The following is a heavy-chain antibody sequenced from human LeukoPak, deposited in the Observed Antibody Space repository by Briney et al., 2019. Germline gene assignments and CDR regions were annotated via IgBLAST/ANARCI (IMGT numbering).Heavy chain of an antibody. D-gene: IGHD2-2*01. CDR1: GFTFDDYA. CDR2: ISWNSGSI. V-gene: IGHV3-9*01. Sequence: GRSLRLSCAASGFTFDDYAMHWVRQAPGKGLEWVSGISWNSGSIGYADSVKGRFTISRDNAKNSLYLQMNSLRAEATALYYCAKVHCSSTSCYSAFDYWGQGTLVTVSS. J-gene: IGHJ4*02. CDR3: AKVHCSSTSCYSAFDY.